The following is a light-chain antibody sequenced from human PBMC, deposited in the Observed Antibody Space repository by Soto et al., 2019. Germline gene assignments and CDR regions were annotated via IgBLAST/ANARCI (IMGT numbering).Light chain of an antibody. Sequence: EIVMTQSPATLSVSPGERATLSCRASQSVSRNLAWYQQKPGQAPRLLIYDASTRATGTPARFSGSGSGTKFTLSISSLQSEDFALYYCQQYNNWPLTFGGGTKVDI. J-gene: IGKJ4*01. CDR3: QQYNNWPLT. CDR2: DAS. V-gene: IGKV3D-15*01. CDR1: QSVSRN.